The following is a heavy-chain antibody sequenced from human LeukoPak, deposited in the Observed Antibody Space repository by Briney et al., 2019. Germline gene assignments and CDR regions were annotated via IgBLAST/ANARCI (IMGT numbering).Heavy chain of an antibody. CDR1: GFTFSDYY. V-gene: IGHV3-11*04. CDR3: ARDARDVRDCSGDNCYSWFDP. Sequence: GGSLRLSCAASGFTFSDYYMSWIRQAPGKGLEWVSYISSSGSTIYYADSVKGRFTISRDNAKNSLYLQMNYLRVEDTALYYCARDARDVRDCSGDNCYSWFDPWGQGTLVTVSS. J-gene: IGHJ5*02. CDR2: ISSSGSTI. D-gene: IGHD2-15*01.